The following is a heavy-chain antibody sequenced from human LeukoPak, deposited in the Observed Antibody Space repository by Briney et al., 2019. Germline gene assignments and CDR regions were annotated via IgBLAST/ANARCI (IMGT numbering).Heavy chain of an antibody. CDR1: GITISNAW. CDR2: IKSKTAGATT. V-gene: IGHV3-15*01. J-gene: IGHJ4*02. CDR3: TTPPD. Sequence: SGGSLRLSCEASGITISNAWMSWVRQAPGKGLEWVGRIKSKTAGATTDYAAPVKGRFTISRDDSKNTLYLRMNSLIIEDTAVYYCTTPPDWGQGTLVTVSS.